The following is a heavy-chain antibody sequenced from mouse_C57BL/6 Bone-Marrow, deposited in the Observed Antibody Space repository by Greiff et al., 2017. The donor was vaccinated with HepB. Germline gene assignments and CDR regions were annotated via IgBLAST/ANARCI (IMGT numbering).Heavy chain of an antibody. CDR2: IYPGSGNT. Sequence: QVQLQQSGAELVRPGASVKLSCKASGYTFTDYYINWVKQRPGQGLEWIARIYPGSGNTYYNEKFKGKATLTAEKSSSTAYMQLSSLTSEDSAVYFCARREAGITTVVGGHYAMDYWGQGTSVTVSS. V-gene: IGHV1-76*01. D-gene: IGHD1-1*01. CDR3: ARREAGITTVVGGHYAMDY. J-gene: IGHJ4*01. CDR1: GYTFTDYY.